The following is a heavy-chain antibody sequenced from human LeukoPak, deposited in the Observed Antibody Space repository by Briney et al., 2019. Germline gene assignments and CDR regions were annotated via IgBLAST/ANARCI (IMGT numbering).Heavy chain of an antibody. D-gene: IGHD6-19*01. Sequence: ASVKVSCKASGYTFTGYYMHWVRQAPGQGLEWMGWINPNSGGTNYAQKFQGRVTMTRDTSISTAYMELSRLRSDDTAVYYCARDRLGQYSGGWYLAIWGQGTMVTVSS. V-gene: IGHV1-2*02. CDR2: INPNSGGT. CDR1: GYTFTGYY. CDR3: ARDRLGQYSGGWYLAI. J-gene: IGHJ3*02.